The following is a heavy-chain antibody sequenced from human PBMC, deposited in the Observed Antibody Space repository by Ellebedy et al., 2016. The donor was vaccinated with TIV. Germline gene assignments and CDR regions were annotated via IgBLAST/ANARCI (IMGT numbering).Heavy chain of an antibody. V-gene: IGHV3-48*02. J-gene: IGHJ4*02. D-gene: IGHD1-26*01. CDR3: TRASDFDY. CDR1: GFTFSTYG. Sequence: GGSLRLXXAASGFTFSTYGMTWVRQAPGKGLQWVSYISSSGTPIYYADSVKGRFTISRDNAKNSLYLQLNSLRDEDTAVYYRTRASDFDYWGQGTLVTVSS. CDR2: ISSSGTPI.